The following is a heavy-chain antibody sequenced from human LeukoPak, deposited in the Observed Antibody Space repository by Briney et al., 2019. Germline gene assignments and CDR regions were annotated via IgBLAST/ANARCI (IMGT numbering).Heavy chain of an antibody. CDR3: ARTKGGYELLLVS. V-gene: IGHV4-4*07. CDR1: GASISSYY. D-gene: IGHD5-12*01. CDR2: IYYRRST. Sequence: SETLSLTCTVSGASISSYYWSWIRHPAGKGLEWVGRIYYRRSTNYHPSLKSRGTMSVDTSKNHLSLRLSSVTAADTAVYCCARTKGGYELLLVSWGEGALVTVSS. J-gene: IGHJ4*02.